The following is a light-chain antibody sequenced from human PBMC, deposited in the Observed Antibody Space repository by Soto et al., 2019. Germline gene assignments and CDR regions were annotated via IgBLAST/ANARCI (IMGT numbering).Light chain of an antibody. CDR2: GAS. CDR1: QSVSNN. J-gene: IGKJ3*01. CDR3: QQYNYWPPFT. Sequence: EIVMTQSPATLSVSPGERATLSCRANQSVSNNLAWYQQKPGQAPRLLIYGASTRATGLQARFSGSESGTEFTHTISSLQSEDFAIYYCQQYNYWPPFTFGPGTKVDIK. V-gene: IGKV3-15*01.